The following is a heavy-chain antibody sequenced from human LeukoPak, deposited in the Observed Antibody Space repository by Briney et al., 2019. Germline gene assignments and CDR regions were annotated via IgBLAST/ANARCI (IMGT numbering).Heavy chain of an antibody. J-gene: IGHJ4*02. CDR2: ISGGGDTI. CDR1: GFTFSDLY. D-gene: IGHD2-15*01. V-gene: IGHV3-11*01. Sequence: GGSLRLSCAASGFTFSDLYMSWIPQAPGKGLEFVSYISGGGDTIFYADSVKGRFTISRDNAKNSLYLQMNSLRAEDTAVYYCARVHCSGGGCSSWGQGTLVTVSS. CDR3: ARVHCSGGGCSS.